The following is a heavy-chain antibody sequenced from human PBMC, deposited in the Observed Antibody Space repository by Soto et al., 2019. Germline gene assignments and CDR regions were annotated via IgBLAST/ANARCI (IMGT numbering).Heavy chain of an antibody. CDR2: IDPSDSYT. V-gene: IGHV5-10-1*01. J-gene: IGHJ5*02. CDR3: ARDLVVAATPNWFDP. D-gene: IGHD2-15*01. CDR1: GDSFTSYW. Sequence: GESLKISCKVFGDSFTSYWISWVRQMPGKGLEWMGRIDPSDSYTNYSPSFQGHVTISADKSISTAYLQWSSLKASDTAMYYCARDLVVAATPNWFDPWGQGTLVTVSS.